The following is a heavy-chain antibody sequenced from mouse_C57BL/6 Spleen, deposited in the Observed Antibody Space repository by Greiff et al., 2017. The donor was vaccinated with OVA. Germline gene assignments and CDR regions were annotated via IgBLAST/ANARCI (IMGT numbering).Heavy chain of an antibody. V-gene: IGHV14-4*01. Sequence: VQLKQSGAELVRPGASVKLSCTASGFNIKDAYMHWVKQRPEQGLEWIGWIDPENGDTEYASKFQGKATITADTSSNTAYLQLSSLTSEDTAVYYCTYYDGPYWGQGTTLTVSS. D-gene: IGHD2-3*01. CDR3: TYYDGPY. CDR2: IDPENGDT. CDR1: GFNIKDAY. J-gene: IGHJ2*01.